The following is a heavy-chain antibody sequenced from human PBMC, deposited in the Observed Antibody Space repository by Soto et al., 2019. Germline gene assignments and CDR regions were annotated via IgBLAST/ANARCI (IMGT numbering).Heavy chain of an antibody. CDR1: EGTFSSSA. CDR3: ARVDRGYSYDN. J-gene: IGHJ4*02. CDR2: IIPIFGTA. Sequence: VNDPCKASEGTFSSSARSWGRQAPGQGLEWMGGIIPIFGTANYAQKFQGRVTMTRDTSISTAYMELSRLRSDDTAVYYCARVDRGYSYDNWGQGTLVTVSA. D-gene: IGHD5-18*01. V-gene: IGHV1-69*13.